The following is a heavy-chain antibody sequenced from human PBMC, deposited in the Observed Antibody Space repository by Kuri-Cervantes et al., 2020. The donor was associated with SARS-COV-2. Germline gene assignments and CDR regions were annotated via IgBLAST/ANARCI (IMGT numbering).Heavy chain of an antibody. J-gene: IGHJ5*01. CDR3: AKDRVGVLDS. D-gene: IGHD2-21*01. CDR2: ISYDGSNK. CDR1: GFTFSSYG. V-gene: IGHV3-30*18. Sequence: LSLTCAASGFTFSSYGMHWVRQAPGKGLEWVAVISYDGSNKYYADSVKGRFTISRDNSKNTLYLQMNSLRAEDTAVYYCAKDRVGVLDSWGQGTQVTVSS.